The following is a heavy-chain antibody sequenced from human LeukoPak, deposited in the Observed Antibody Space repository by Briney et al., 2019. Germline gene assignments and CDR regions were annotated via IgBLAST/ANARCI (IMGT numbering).Heavy chain of an antibody. CDR3: ARAPVAASYYFDY. J-gene: IGHJ4*02. D-gene: IGHD6-19*01. V-gene: IGHV3-33*01. CDR1: GFTFSSYG. CDR2: IWYDGSNK. Sequence: GRSLRLSCAASGFTFSSYGMHWVRQAPGKGLEWVAVIWYDGSNKYYADSVKGRFTISRDNSKNTLYLRMNTLRAEDTAVYYCARAPVAASYYFDYWGQGTLVTVSS.